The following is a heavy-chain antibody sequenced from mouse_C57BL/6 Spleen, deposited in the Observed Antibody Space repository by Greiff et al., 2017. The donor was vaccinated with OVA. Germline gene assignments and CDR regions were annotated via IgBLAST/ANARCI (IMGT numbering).Heavy chain of an antibody. D-gene: IGHD1-1*01. CDR1: GFTFSNYW. CDR3: TVNYYGGFAY. V-gene: IGHV6-3*01. J-gene: IGHJ3*01. Sequence: EVQLQESGGGLVQPGGSMKLSCVASGFTFSNYWMNWVRQSPEKGLEWVAQIRLKSDNYATHYAESVKGRFTISRDDSKSSVYLQMNNLRAEDTGIYYCTVNYYGGFAYWGQGTLVTVSA. CDR2: IRLKSDNYAT.